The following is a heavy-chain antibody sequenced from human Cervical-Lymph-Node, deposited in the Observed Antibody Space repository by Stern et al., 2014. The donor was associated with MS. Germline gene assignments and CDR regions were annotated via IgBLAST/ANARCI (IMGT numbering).Heavy chain of an antibody. V-gene: IGHV3-21*01. Sequence: EVQLVESGGGLVKPGGSLRLSCATSGFTFDSYSINWVRQAPGKGLEWVSSIRRSSSYTADSVKGRFTISRDNAKNSLYLQMNSLRAEDTAVYYCAREGTFYYYYGLDVWGQGTTVTVSS. CDR3: AREGTFYYYYGLDV. J-gene: IGHJ6*02. D-gene: IGHD1-7*01. CDR1: GFTFDSYS. CDR2: IRRSSSYT.